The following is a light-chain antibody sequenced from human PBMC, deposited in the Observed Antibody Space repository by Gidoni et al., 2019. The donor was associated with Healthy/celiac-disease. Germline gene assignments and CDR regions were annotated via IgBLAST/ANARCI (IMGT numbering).Light chain of an antibody. CDR2: GAS. J-gene: IGKJ5*01. CDR3: QQYGSSPFT. CDR1: QSVSSSY. V-gene: IGKV3-20*01. Sequence: EIGLTQSPGTLSLSPGERATLSCRASQSVSSSYLAWYQQKPGQATSLLIDGASSRATGIPDRFSGSGSGTDFTLTISRLEPEDFAVYYCQQYGSSPFTFGQGTRLEIK.